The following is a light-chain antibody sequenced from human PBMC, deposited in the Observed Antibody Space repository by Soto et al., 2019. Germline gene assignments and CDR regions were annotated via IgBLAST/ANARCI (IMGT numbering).Light chain of an antibody. V-gene: IGKV3-11*01. J-gene: IGKJ4*01. CDR1: QSVSSY. CDR3: QQRSNWPLT. Sequence: EIVLTQSPATLSLSPGERATLSCRASQSVSSYLAWYQQKPGQAPRLLIYDASNRATGIPARFSGSGSGTDFTLTISSLEPEDFAVYYCQQRSNWPLTFGGGXKV. CDR2: DAS.